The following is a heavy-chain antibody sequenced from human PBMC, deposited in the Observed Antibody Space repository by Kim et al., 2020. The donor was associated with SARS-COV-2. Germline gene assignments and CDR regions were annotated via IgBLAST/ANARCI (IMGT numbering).Heavy chain of an antibody. D-gene: IGHD3-10*01. CDR1: GFTFSSYA. CDR2: ISGSGGST. CDR3: AKDREGSGSWKLYYFDY. Sequence: GGSLRLSCAASGFTFSSYAMSWVRQAPGKGLEWVSAISGSGGSTYYADSVKGRFTISRDNSKNTLYLQMNSLRAEDTAVYYCAKDREGSGSWKLYYFDYWGQGTLVTVSS. V-gene: IGHV3-23*01. J-gene: IGHJ4*02.